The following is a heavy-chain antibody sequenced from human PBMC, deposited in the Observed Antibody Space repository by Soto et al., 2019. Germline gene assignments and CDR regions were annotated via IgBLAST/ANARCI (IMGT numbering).Heavy chain of an antibody. CDR1: GGSISSGGYY. D-gene: IGHD4-17*01. J-gene: IGHJ4*02. Sequence: QVQLQESGPGLVKPSQTLSLTCTVSGGSISSGGYYWSWIRQHPGKGLEWIGYIYYSGSTYYNPSLRSRVTTSVDTSKNQFSLKLSSVTAAATAVYYCARDRYGDYVTVHWGQGTLVTVSS. CDR3: ARDRYGDYVTVH. CDR2: IYYSGST. V-gene: IGHV4-31*03.